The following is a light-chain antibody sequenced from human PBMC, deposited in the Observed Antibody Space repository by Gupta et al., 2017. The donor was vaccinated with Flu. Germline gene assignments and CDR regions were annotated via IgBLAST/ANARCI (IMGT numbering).Light chain of an antibody. J-gene: IGKJ1*01. CDR3: QQYNSYWS. CDR2: KAS. V-gene: IGKV1-5*03. CDR1: QSVGSH. Sequence: VGERVTITCRASQSVGSHLTWYQQKPGKAPTMLIYKASTLENGVPSRFSASGSGTEFTLTISSLQPDDVATYYCQQYNSYWSFGQGTKVEIK.